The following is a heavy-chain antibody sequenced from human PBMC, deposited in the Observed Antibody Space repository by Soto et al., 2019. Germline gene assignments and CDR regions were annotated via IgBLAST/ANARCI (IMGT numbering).Heavy chain of an antibody. J-gene: IGHJ4*02. CDR2: VYYSGTT. Sequence: QVQLQESGPGLVKPSETLSLTCTVSGGSISGYYWSWIRQPPGKGLEWIGYVYYSGTTNYNPSLKRRVTMSVDTSKHQFSLKLSSVTAADTAVYFCAREEGGYYLDYWGLGTLVTVSS. V-gene: IGHV4-59*01. CDR1: GGSISGYY. CDR3: AREEGGYYLDY. D-gene: IGHD3-16*01.